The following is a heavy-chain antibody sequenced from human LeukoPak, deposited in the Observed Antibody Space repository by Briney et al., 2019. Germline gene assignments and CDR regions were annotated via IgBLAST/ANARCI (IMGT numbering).Heavy chain of an antibody. CDR2: ISSSSSYI. J-gene: IGHJ3*02. Sequence: GGSLRLSCAASGFTFSSYSMNWVRQAPGKGLEWVSSISSSSSYIYYADSVKGRFTISRDNAKNSLYLQMNSLRAEDTAVYYCAREGVYGGNSDGAFDIWGQGTMATVSS. D-gene: IGHD4-23*01. V-gene: IGHV3-21*01. CDR3: AREGVYGGNSDGAFDI. CDR1: GFTFSSYS.